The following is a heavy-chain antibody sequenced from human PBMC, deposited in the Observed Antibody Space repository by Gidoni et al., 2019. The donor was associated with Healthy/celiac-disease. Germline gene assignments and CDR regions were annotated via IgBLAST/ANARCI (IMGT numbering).Heavy chain of an antibody. D-gene: IGHD2-21*02. J-gene: IGHJ6*02. CDR2: ISSSSSYI. V-gene: IGHV3-21*01. CDR1: GFTFRSDS. CDR3: ARDILYCGGDCSDRYYGMDV. Sequence: EVQLVESGGGLVKTGGSLRLSGAASGFTFRSDSMNWVRQAPGKGLGWVSSISSSSSYIYYAASVKGRFTISRDNAKNSLYLQMNSLRAEDTAVYYCARDILYCGGDCSDRYYGMDVWGQGTTVTVSS.